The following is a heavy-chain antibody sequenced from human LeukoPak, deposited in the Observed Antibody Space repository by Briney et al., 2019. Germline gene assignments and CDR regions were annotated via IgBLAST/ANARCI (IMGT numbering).Heavy chain of an antibody. Sequence: GGSLRLSCSASGLTVTNAWMNWVRQAPGEGLDWVGRIASKTDGGATDYAAPVKGRFTISRDDSKNTLNLQMNSLKTEDTAVYYCTSGIRGDWGQGTLVTVSS. CDR3: TSGIRGD. CDR2: IASKTDGGAT. J-gene: IGHJ4*02. V-gene: IGHV3-15*07. D-gene: IGHD3-10*01. CDR1: GLTVTNAW.